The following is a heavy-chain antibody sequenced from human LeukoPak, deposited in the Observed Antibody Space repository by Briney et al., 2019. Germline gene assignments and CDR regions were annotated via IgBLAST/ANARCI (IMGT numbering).Heavy chain of an antibody. V-gene: IGHV1-18*01. CDR2: ISAYNGNT. Sequence: EASVKVSCKASGYTFTSYGISWVRQAPGQGLEWMGWISAYNGNTNYARKLQGRVTMTTDTSTSTAYMELRSLRSDDTAVYYCARDDGLLNYCDSSGYYYWDYWGQGTLVTVSS. CDR1: GYTFTSYG. CDR3: ARDDGLLNYCDSSGYYYWDY. J-gene: IGHJ4*02. D-gene: IGHD3-22*01.